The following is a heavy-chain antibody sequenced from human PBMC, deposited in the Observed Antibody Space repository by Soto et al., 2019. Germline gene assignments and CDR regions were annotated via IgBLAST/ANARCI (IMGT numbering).Heavy chain of an antibody. CDR2: ISDSGGST. J-gene: IGHJ3*02. CDR1: GFTFTNYA. V-gene: IGHV3-23*01. CDR3: AKGLSATKIKYHVFDI. D-gene: IGHD1-1*01. Sequence: EVQLLESGGGLVQPGGSLRLSCAASGFTFTNYAMSWVRQAPGKGLEWVSGISDSGGSTYYADSVKGRFTISRDNSTNTLYLQMNSLRAEDTAVYYCAKGLSATKIKYHVFDIWGQGTMVTVTS.